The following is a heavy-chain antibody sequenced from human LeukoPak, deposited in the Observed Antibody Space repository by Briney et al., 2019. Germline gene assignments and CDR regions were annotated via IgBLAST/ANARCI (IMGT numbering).Heavy chain of an antibody. J-gene: IGHJ4*02. CDR3: ITGAGYCSGGSCPPGSIFDY. D-gene: IGHD2-15*01. CDR2: IKEDGSRR. CDR1: GFSLSGYW. Sequence: PGGSLRLSCTASGFSLSGYWMSWVRQAPGKGPEWLANIKEDGSRRYYSESVRGRFTISRDNSENSLYLQMNSLRAEDTAVYYCITGAGYCSGGSCPPGSIFDYWGQGTLVTVSS. V-gene: IGHV3-7*01.